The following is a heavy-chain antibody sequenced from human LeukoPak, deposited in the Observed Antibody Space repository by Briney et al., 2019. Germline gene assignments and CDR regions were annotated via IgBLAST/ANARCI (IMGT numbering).Heavy chain of an antibody. V-gene: IGHV3-23*01. J-gene: IGHJ4*02. D-gene: IGHD1-14*01. CDR3: AKNPTGLRGTDY. CDR2: TSGSGGST. CDR1: GFTFSSYA. Sequence: GGSLRLSCAASGFTFSSYAMSWVRQAPGKGLEWVSATSGSGGSTYYADSVKGRFTISRDNSKNTLYLQMNSLRAEDTAVYYCAKNPTGLRGTDYWGQGTLVTVSS.